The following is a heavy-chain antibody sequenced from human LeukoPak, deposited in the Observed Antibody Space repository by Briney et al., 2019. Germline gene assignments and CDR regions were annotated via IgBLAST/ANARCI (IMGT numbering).Heavy chain of an antibody. CDR3: AKDEVYCSSTSCYDYYYYYGMDV. D-gene: IGHD2-2*01. CDR1: GFTVSSNY. CDR2: IYSGGST. J-gene: IGHJ6*02. Sequence: GGSLRLSCAASGFTVSSNYMSWVRQAPGKGLEWVSVIYSGGSTYYADSVKGRFTISRDNSKNTLYLQMNSLRAEDTAVYYCAKDEVYCSSTSCYDYYYYYGMDVWGQGTTDTVSS. V-gene: IGHV3-66*01.